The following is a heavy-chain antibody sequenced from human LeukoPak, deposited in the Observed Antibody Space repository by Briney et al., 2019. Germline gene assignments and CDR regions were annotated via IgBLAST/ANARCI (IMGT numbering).Heavy chain of an antibody. CDR2: IYYSGST. CDR1: GGSISSYY. Sequence: SETLSLTCTVSGGSISSYYWSWIRQPPGKGLEWIGYIYYSGSTNYNPSLKSRVTISVDTSKNQFSLKLSSVTAADTAVYYCARHVKRLNWFDPWGQGTLVTVSS. CDR3: ARHVKRLNWFDP. D-gene: IGHD2/OR15-2a*01. V-gene: IGHV4-59*08. J-gene: IGHJ5*02.